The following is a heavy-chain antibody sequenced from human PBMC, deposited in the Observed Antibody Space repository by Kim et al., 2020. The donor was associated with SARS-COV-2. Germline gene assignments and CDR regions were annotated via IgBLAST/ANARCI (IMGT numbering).Heavy chain of an antibody. V-gene: IGHV3-15*01. D-gene: IGHD3-10*01. Sequence: AAPVKGRFTISRDDSKNTLYLQMNSLKTEDTAVYYCTTVDFYYGSGSLDYWGQGILVTVSS. J-gene: IGHJ4*02. CDR3: TTVDFYYGSGSLDY.